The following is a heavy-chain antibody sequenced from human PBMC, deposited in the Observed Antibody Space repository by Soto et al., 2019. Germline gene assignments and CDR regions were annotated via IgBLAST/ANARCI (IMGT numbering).Heavy chain of an antibody. CDR2: ISGSGGST. Sequence: EVQLLESGGGLVQPGGSLRLSCAASGFTFSSYAMSWVRQAPGKGLEWVSAISGSGGSTYYADSVKGRFTISKDNSKNTLYLLMNKLRAEDTALYYCAKDWGGQLGIRHASLPLFDYWGQGHLVTVAS. D-gene: IGHD6-6*01. CDR3: AKDWGGQLGIRHASLPLFDY. J-gene: IGHJ4*02. CDR1: GFTFSSYA. V-gene: IGHV3-23*01.